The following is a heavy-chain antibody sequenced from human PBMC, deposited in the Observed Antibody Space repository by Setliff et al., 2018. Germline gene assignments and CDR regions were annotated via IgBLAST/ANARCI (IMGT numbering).Heavy chain of an antibody. D-gene: IGHD1-26*01. Sequence: ASVKVSCKASGYTFSTYGLHWVRQAPGQGPEWMGMIITNTGKTSYAQKFQGRVTMTTDNSKNTVYVQMDSLRADDTAVYYCAKVHPTPYSIYALDIWGQGTMVTVSS. CDR1: GYTFSTYG. J-gene: IGHJ3*02. CDR3: AKVHPTPYSIYALDI. CDR2: IITNTGKT. V-gene: IGHV1-18*01.